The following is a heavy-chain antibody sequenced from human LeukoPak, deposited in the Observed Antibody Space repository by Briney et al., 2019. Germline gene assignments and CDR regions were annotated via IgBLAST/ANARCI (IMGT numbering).Heavy chain of an antibody. CDR2: ISYDGSNK. D-gene: IGHD3-22*01. Sequence: HPGGSLRLSCAASGFTFSNAWMSWVRQAPGKELEWVAVISYDGSNKYYADSVKGRFTISRDNSKNTLYLQMNSLRAEDTAVYYCAKDKYYDSSGPFDYWGQGTLVTVSS. V-gene: IGHV3-30*18. CDR3: AKDKYYDSSGPFDY. J-gene: IGHJ4*02. CDR1: GFTFSNAW.